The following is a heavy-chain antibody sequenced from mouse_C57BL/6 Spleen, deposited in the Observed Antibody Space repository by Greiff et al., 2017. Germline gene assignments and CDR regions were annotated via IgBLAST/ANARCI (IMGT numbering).Heavy chain of an antibody. V-gene: IGHV3-1*01. D-gene: IGHD1-1*01. J-gene: IGHJ1*03. Sequence: VQLQQSGPGMVKPSQSLSLTCTVTGYSITSGYDWHWIRHFPGNKLEWMGYISYSGSTNYNPSLKSRISITHDTSKNHFFLKLTSVTTEDTATYYCARGPYYYGSSHWYFDVWGTGTTVTVSS. CDR2: ISYSGST. CDR3: ARGPYYYGSSHWYFDV. CDR1: GYSITSGYD.